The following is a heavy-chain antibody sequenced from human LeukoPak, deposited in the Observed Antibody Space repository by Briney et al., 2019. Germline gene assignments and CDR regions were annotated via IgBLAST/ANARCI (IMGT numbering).Heavy chain of an antibody. CDR2: ISGSGGST. Sequence: GGSLRLSCAASGFTFSSYAMSWVRQAPGKGLEWVSAISGSGGSTYYADSVKGRFTISRDNSKNTLYLQMNSLRAEDTAVYYCAKGGTDILISSSGYGMDVWGQGTTVTVSS. CDR1: GFTFSSYA. D-gene: IGHD3-9*01. J-gene: IGHJ6*02. V-gene: IGHV3-23*01. CDR3: AKGGTDILISSSGYGMDV.